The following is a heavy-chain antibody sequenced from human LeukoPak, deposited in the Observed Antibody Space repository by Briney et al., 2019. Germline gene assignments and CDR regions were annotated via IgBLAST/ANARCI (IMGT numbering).Heavy chain of an antibody. J-gene: IGHJ4*02. Sequence: GRSLRLSCAASGFTFSSYAMHWVRQAPGKGLEWVAVISYDGSNKYYADSVKGRFTISRDNSKNTLYLQMNSLRAEDTAVYYCARGYNWNYAPFDYWGQGTLSPSPQ. V-gene: IGHV3-30-3*01. CDR1: GFTFSSYA. D-gene: IGHD1-7*01. CDR3: ARGYNWNYAPFDY. CDR2: ISYDGSNK.